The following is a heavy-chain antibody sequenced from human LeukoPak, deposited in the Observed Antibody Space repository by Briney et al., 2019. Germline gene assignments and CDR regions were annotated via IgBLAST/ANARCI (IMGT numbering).Heavy chain of an antibody. CDR1: GGTFSSYA. J-gene: IGHJ6*02. D-gene: IGHD3-10*01. V-gene: IGHV1-69*13. Sequence: GASVKVSCTASGGTFSSYAISWVRQAPGQGLEWMGGIIPIFGTANYAQKFQGRVTITADESTSTAYMELSSLRSEDTAVYYCATEAGSSGYYGMDVWGQGTTVTVSS. CDR3: ATEAGSSGYYGMDV. CDR2: IIPIFGTA.